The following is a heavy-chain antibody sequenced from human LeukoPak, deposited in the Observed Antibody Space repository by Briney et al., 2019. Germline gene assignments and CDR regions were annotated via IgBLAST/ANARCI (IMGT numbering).Heavy chain of an antibody. CDR1: GYTFTAYY. V-gene: IGHV1-2*02. D-gene: IGHD6-19*01. Sequence: ASVKVSCKTSGYTFTAYYIHWLRQAPGQALEWMGWMNPNSGGTKYAQTFQGRVTLTRDTSISTAYLELSSLTSDDTAVYLCARQGSNSSGWYPVDDWGQGTLVTVSS. CDR2: MNPNSGGT. CDR3: ARQGSNSSGWYPVDD. J-gene: IGHJ4*02.